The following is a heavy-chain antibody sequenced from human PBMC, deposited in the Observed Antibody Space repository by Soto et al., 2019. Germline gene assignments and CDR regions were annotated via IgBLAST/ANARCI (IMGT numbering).Heavy chain of an antibody. Sequence: EGSLRLSCADSGLSFSSYSMNWVRQAPRKGLEWVSYISSSSSYISYADSVKGRFTISRDNAKNSLYLQMNSLRVEDTAVYYCARVRTVMNWFDPWGQVTLVTVSS. CDR1: GLSFSSYS. V-gene: IGHV3-21*01. D-gene: IGHD4-17*01. CDR3: ARVRTVMNWFDP. J-gene: IGHJ5*02. CDR2: ISSSSSYI.